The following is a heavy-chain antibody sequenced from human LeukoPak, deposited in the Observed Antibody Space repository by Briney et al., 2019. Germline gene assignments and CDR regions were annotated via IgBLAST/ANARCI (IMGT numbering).Heavy chain of an antibody. D-gene: IGHD3-10*01. CDR1: GFTFDDYG. J-gene: IGHJ4*02. V-gene: IGHV3-9*01. Sequence: GGSLRLSCAASGFTFDDYGMNWVRQAPGKGLEWVSGISWNSGSIGYADSVKGRFTISRDNAKNSLYLQMNSLRAEDTALYYCAKDGSGSYYGPFDYWGQGTLVTVSS. CDR3: AKDGSGSYYGPFDY. CDR2: ISWNSGSI.